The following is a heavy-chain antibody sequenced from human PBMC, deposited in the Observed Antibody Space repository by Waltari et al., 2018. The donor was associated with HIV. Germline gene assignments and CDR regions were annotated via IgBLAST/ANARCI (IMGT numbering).Heavy chain of an antibody. CDR1: GYTFTSYG. D-gene: IGHD3-3*01. CDR2: ISAYNGHT. V-gene: IGHV1-18*01. Sequence: QVQLVQSGAEVKKPGASVKVSCKASGYTFTSYGISWVRQAPGQGREWLGWISAYNGHTNYAQKLQGRVTMTTDTSTSTAYMDLRSLRSDDTAFYYCARALWSGYYTPYYFDYWGQGTLVTVSS. CDR3: ARALWSGYYTPYYFDY. J-gene: IGHJ4*02.